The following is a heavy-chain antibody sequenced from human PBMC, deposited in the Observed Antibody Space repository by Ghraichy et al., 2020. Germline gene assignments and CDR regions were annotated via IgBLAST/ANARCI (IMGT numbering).Heavy chain of an antibody. CDR2: ISHSGST. Sequence: SETLSLTCAVYGGSFSGYYLSWIRQPPGKGLEWIGEISHSGSTNYNPSLKSRVTITVDTSKNQFSLKLSYVTAADTAVYYCARGSLRWPYFHPWGQCTLVTASS. CDR3: ARGSLRWPYFHP. D-gene: IGHD2-21*01. V-gene: IGHV4-34*01. CDR1: GGSFSGYY. J-gene: IGHJ1*01.